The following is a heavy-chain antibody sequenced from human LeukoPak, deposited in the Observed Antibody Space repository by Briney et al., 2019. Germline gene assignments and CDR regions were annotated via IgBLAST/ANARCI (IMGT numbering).Heavy chain of an antibody. CDR2: INPNSGGT. CDR1: GYTFTGYC. J-gene: IGHJ4*02. Sequence: ASVKVSCKASGYTFTGYCMHWVRQAPGQGPEWMGRINPNSGGTNYAQKFQGRVTMTRDTSISTAYLELSRLRSDDTAVYFCARDRYYYGSGNNPCFDYWGQGTLVTVSS. CDR3: ARDRYYYGSGNNPCFDY. V-gene: IGHV1-2*02. D-gene: IGHD3-10*01.